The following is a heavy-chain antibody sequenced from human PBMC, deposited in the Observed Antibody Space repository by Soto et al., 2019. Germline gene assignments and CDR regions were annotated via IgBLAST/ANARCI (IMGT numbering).Heavy chain of an antibody. CDR3: ARAEFNSVWFPFDS. D-gene: IGHD6-19*01. Sequence: SETLSLTCTVSGVSINSGDNFWSWIRQPPGKGLEWMGYIYYTGSTYYNPSLNRRITMSVDMSKNQFSLRLTSVTAADTALYFCARAEFNSVWFPFDSWGQGAPVTVS. CDR2: IYYTGST. V-gene: IGHV4-30-4*01. CDR1: GVSINSGDNF. J-gene: IGHJ4*02.